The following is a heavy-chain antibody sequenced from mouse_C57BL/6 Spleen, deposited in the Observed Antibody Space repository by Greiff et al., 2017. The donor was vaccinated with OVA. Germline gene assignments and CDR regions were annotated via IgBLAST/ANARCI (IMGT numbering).Heavy chain of an antibody. D-gene: IGHD2-5*01. J-gene: IGHJ2*01. CDR2: IYPRSGNT. Sequence: VKLVESGAELARPGASVKLSCKASGYTFTSYGISWVKQRTGQGLEWIGEIYPRSGNTYYNEKFKGKATLTADKSSSTAYMELRSLTSEDSAVYFCARGGDYYSNYGAFDYWGQGTTLTVSS. CDR1: GYTFTSYG. CDR3: ARGGDYYSNYGAFDY. V-gene: IGHV1-81*01.